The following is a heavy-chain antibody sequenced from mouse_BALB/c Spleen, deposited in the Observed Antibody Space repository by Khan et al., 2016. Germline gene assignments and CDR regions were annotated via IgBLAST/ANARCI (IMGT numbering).Heavy chain of an antibody. CDR1: GYTFTTAG. V-gene: IGHV9-4*02. D-gene: IGHD2-1*01. J-gene: IGHJ1*01. CDR2: INTHSGVP. CDR3: AGCGNLFRWYFDV. Sequence: QIQLVQSGPELKKPGETVRISCKASGYTFTTAGMQWVQKMPGKGLKWIGWINTHSGVPKYAEDFKGRFAFSLETSASTAYFQISNLKNEDTATYFCAGCGNLFRWYFDVWGAGTTVTVSS.